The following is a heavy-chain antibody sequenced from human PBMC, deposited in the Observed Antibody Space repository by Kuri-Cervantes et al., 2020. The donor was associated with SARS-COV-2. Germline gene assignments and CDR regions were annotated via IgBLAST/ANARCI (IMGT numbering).Heavy chain of an antibody. CDR1: GGSISSYY. Sequence: GSLRLSCTVSGGSISSYYWSWIRQPPGKGLEWIGYIYYSGSTNYNPSLKSRVTISVDTSKNQFSLKLSSVTAADTAVYYCATARGELRFLEWLLPLDVWGQGTTVTVSS. CDR2: IYYSGST. D-gene: IGHD3-3*01. CDR3: ATARGELRFLEWLLPLDV. V-gene: IGHV4-59*12. J-gene: IGHJ6*02.